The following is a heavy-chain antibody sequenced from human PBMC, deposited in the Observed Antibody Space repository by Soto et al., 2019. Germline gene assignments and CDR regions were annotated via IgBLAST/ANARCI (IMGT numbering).Heavy chain of an antibody. CDR2: IYYSGST. CDR1: GGSLSGYY. V-gene: IGHV4-59*01. CDR3: ARDGDYERGNVGPGHWLEP. Sequence: PAETLSLTCPFSGGSLSGYYWSWIRPPHEKGLEGMGYIYYSGSTNYTPSLKSRVTISVDTSKNQFSLKLSSVTAADTAVYYCARDGDYERGNVGPGHWLEPRGQGNRGTGS. J-gene: IGHJ4*03. D-gene: IGHD4-17*01.